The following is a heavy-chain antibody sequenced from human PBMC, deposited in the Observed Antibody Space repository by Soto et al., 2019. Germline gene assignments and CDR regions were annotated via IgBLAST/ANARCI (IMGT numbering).Heavy chain of an antibody. CDR3: ARGPYSRGVGATNPSN. Sequence: SETLSLTCAVYGGSSSGWYWTWIRQSPVKGLEWIGEISSGSTNYNPSLKSRVTISADTSKNQFSLKLTSVTAADTAIYYCARGPYSRGVGATNPSNWGQGTQVTVSS. V-gene: IGHV4-34*01. J-gene: IGHJ4*02. CDR2: ISSGST. CDR1: GGSSSGWY. D-gene: IGHD1-26*01.